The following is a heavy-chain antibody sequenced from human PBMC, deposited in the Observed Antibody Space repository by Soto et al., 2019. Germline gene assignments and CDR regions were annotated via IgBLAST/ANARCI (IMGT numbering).Heavy chain of an antibody. CDR1: GYSFSNYW. CDR2: ISPADSDT. D-gene: IGHD2-15*01. J-gene: IGHJ6*02. V-gene: IGHV5-51*01. Sequence: GESLKISCAGFGYSFSNYWIAWVRQMPGKGLEWTGIISPADSDTRYCPSFQGQVTISADKYINTAYLQWSSLKASDTAMYYCARQFHDNSGGGYYYYGLDVWGLGTTVTVSS. CDR3: ARQFHDNSGGGYYYYGLDV.